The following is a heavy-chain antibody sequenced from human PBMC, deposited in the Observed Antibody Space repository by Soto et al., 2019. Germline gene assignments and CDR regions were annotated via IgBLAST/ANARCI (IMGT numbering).Heavy chain of an antibody. CDR3: ARALFAGYMTTVRFYHMDV. D-gene: IGHD4-4*01. Sequence: SETLSLTCIVSGGSVSSRTYYWGWIRQPPGKGLEWIGSMYHTGSTYYNPSLKSRVTITVDTSKNQFSLKLTSVTGADTAMYYCARALFAGYMTTVRFYHMDVWGQGTSVTVSS. CDR2: MYHTGST. CDR1: GGSVSSRTYY. J-gene: IGHJ6*02. V-gene: IGHV4-39*01.